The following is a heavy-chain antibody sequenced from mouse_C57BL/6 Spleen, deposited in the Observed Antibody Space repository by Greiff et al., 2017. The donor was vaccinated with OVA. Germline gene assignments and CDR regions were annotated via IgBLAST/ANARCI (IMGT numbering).Heavy chain of an antibody. CDR3: VRGGLGPEAWFAY. Sequence: EVKLMESGGGLVQPKGSLKLSCAASGFSFNTYAMNWVRQAPGKGLEWVARIRSKSNNYATYYADSVKDRFTISRDDSESMLYLQMNNLKTEDTAMYYCVRGGLGPEAWFAYWGQGTLVTVSA. V-gene: IGHV10-1*01. J-gene: IGHJ3*01. CDR1: GFSFNTYA. D-gene: IGHD4-1*01. CDR2: IRSKSNNYAT.